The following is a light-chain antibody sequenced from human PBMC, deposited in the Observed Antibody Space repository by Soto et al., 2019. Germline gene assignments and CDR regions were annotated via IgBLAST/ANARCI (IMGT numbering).Light chain of an antibody. J-gene: IGLJ2*01. Sequence: QSALTQPPSVSGSPGHSVTISCTGTSSDVGSYNRVSWYQQPPGTAPKLMIYEVSHRPSGVPDRFSGSKSDNTASLTISGLQAEDEADYYCSSYASSNTLVFGGGTKVTVL. CDR1: SSDVGSYNR. V-gene: IGLV2-18*02. CDR2: EVS. CDR3: SSYASSNTLV.